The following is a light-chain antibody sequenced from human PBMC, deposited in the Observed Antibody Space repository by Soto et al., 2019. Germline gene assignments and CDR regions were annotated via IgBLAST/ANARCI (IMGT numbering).Light chain of an antibody. CDR3: LQDYNFPYT. CDR2: AAS. V-gene: IGKV1-6*01. J-gene: IGKJ2*01. Sequence: AIQMTQSPSSLSASIGDRDTITCRASQGIRNDLGWYQQKPGKAPKLLIYAASTLQSGVPSRFSGSGSGTDFTLTISSLQPEDFATYYCLQDYNFPYTFGQGTKLEIK. CDR1: QGIRND.